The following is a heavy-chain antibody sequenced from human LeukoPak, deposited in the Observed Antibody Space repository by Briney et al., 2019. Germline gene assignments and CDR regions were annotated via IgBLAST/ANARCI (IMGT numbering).Heavy chain of an antibody. CDR1: GFTFSSYA. CDR3: AKDGTVTRYYYYYGMDV. Sequence: PGGSLRLSCAASGFTFSSYAMSWVRQAPGKGLEWVSAISGSGGSTYYADSAKGRFTISRDNSKNTLYLQMNSLRAEDTAVYYCAKDGTVTRYYYYYGMDVWGQGTTVTVSS. CDR2: ISGSGGST. J-gene: IGHJ6*02. V-gene: IGHV3-23*01. D-gene: IGHD4-17*01.